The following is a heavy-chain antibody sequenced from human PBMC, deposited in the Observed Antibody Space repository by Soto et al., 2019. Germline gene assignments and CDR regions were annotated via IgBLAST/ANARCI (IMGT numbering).Heavy chain of an antibody. Sequence: GGSLRLSCAASGFTFSSYAMSWVRQAPGKGLEWVSAISGSGGSTYYADSVKGRFTISRDNSNNTLYLQMNSLRAEDTAVYYCAKLQYCGGDCYRFDAFDIWGQGTMVTVSS. CDR1: GFTFSSYA. CDR3: AKLQYCGGDCYRFDAFDI. V-gene: IGHV3-23*01. J-gene: IGHJ3*02. D-gene: IGHD2-21*02. CDR2: ISGSGGST.